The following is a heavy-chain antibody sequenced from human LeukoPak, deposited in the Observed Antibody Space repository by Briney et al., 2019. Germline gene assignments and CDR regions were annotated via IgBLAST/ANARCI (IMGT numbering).Heavy chain of an antibody. CDR1: GGSISSSSYY. J-gene: IGHJ3*02. D-gene: IGHD5-18*01. CDR3: ARQRSKVRVGSAGYSYGYHAFDI. V-gene: IGHV4-39*01. Sequence: PSETLSLTYTVSGGSISSSSYYWGWIRQPPGKGLEWIGSIYYSGSTYYNPSLKSRVTISVDTSKKQFSLKLSSVTAADTAVYYCARQRSKVRVGSAGYSYGYHAFDIWGQGTMVTVSS. CDR2: IYYSGST.